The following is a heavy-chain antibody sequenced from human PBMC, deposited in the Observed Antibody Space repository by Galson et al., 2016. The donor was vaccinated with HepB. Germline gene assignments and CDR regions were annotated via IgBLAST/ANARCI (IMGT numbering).Heavy chain of an antibody. CDR3: ARDCRDGYNCPGGFDY. J-gene: IGHJ4*02. D-gene: IGHD1-1*01. CDR1: GYTFTSYG. V-gene: IGHV1-18*04. CDR2: ISAYGGRT. Sequence: SVKVSCKASGYTFTSYGVTWVRQAPGQGLEWMGWISAYGGRTNYVQKFQGRVTMTTDTSTSIVYMDLRGLRSDDTAVYYCARDCRDGYNCPGGFDYWGQGTPVTVSS.